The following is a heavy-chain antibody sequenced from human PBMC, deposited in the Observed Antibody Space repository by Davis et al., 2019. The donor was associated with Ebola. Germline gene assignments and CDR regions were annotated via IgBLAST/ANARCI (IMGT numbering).Heavy chain of an antibody. J-gene: IGHJ4*02. CDR3: ARDPQVYNWNAHPTWDD. CDR2: INWNSKNI. V-gene: IGHV3-9*01. D-gene: IGHD1-20*01. CDR1: GFTFDDYS. Sequence: SLKISCAVSGFTFDDYSMNWVRHAPGKGLEWVAGINWNSKNIVYADSVKGRFIISSDNSNNTLYLYMNSLRAEDTALYYCARDPQVYNWNAHPTWDDWGQGTLVTVSS.